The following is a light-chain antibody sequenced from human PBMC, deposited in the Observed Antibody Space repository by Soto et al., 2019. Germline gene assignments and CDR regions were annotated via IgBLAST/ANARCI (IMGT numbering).Light chain of an antibody. CDR2: GAS. Sequence: ENVFTPSPSTPSFSPGEKATPSRKARQRVSNSYLTREPQKNGQAPRLLIYGASSRATGIPDRFSGSGSGTDFTLTISRLEPEDFAVYYCQQYGSSPWTFGQGTKVDIK. CDR1: QRVSNSY. V-gene: IGKV3-20*01. J-gene: IGKJ1*01. CDR3: QQYGSSPWT.